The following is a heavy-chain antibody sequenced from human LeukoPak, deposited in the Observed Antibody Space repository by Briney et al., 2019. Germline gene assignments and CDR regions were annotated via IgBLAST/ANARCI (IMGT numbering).Heavy chain of an antibody. J-gene: IGHJ4*02. CDR1: GVSITGDEDF. CDR3: ARGTLYYYDSSGYYPTGFDY. V-gene: IGHV4-30-2*01. Sequence: SQTLSLTCSVSGVSITGDEDFWTWIRQPPGKGLEWIGYTYHSGSTYYNPSLKSRVTISVDRSKNQFSLKLSSVTAADTAVYYCARGTLYYYDSSGYYPTGFDYWGQGTLVTVSS. D-gene: IGHD3-22*01. CDR2: TYHSGST.